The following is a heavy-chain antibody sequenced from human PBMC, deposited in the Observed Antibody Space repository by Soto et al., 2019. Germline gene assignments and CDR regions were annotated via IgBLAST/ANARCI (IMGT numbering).Heavy chain of an antibody. Sequence: EVQLVESGGGLVKPGGSLRLSCAASGFTFSSYSMNWVRQAPGKGLEWVSSISSSGSYIYYADSVKGRFTISRDNAKNSLYLQMNSLRAEDTAVYYWARGGRTYYFDYWGQGTLVTVSS. CDR1: GFTFSSYS. V-gene: IGHV3-21*01. CDR2: ISSSGSYI. CDR3: ARGGRTYYFDY. J-gene: IGHJ4*02.